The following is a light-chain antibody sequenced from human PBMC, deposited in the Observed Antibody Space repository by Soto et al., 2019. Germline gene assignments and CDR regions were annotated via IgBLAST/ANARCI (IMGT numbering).Light chain of an antibody. V-gene: IGLV2-23*01. J-gene: IGLJ1*01. Sequence: QSALTQPASVSGSPGQSITISCTGTNSDVGSYHLVSWYQQHPGKAPKLMIYEGSKRPSGVSIRFSGSKSGNTASLTISGLQAEDEADYYCCSYAGSSSYVFGTGTKLTVL. CDR2: EGS. CDR1: NSDVGSYHL. CDR3: CSYAGSSSYV.